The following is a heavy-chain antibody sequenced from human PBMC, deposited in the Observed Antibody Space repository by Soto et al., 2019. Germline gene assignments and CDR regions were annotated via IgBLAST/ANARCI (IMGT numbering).Heavy chain of an antibody. CDR3: ARNFWSGYTEYFQH. Sequence: EVQLLESGGGLVQPGGSLRLSCAASGFTFSSYAMSWVRQAPGKGLEWVSAISGSGGSTYYADSVKGRFTISRDNSKNTLFLQMNSLRAEDTAVYYCARNFWSGYTEYFQHWGQGTLVTVSS. V-gene: IGHV3-23*01. J-gene: IGHJ1*01. D-gene: IGHD3-3*01. CDR1: GFTFSSYA. CDR2: ISGSGGST.